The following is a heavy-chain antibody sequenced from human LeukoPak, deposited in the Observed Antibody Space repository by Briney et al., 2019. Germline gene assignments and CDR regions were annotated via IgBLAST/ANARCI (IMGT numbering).Heavy chain of an antibody. V-gene: IGHV1-2*06. CDR3: ARGGYDFVYYYYGMDV. CDR1: GYTFTGYY. J-gene: IGHJ6*02. D-gene: IGHD3-3*01. CDR2: INPNSVGT. Sequence: ASVKVSCKASGYTFTGYYMHWVRQAPGQGLEWMGRINPNSVGTNYAQKFQGRVTMTRDTSISTAYMELSRLRSDDTAVYYCARGGYDFVYYYYGMDVWGQGTTVTVSS.